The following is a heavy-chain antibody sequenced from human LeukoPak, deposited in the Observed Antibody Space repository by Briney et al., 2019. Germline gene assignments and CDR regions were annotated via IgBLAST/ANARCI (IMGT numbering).Heavy chain of an antibody. Sequence: PGGSLRLSCSASGFPFSTLGMHWVRRAPGKGLEHVSTIGSDGDGTYYADSVKDRFIISRDNSKNAVYLQMSSLRPEDTAVYYCVSPVFINFWGQGTLVTVSS. CDR3: VSPVFINF. CDR1: GFPFSTLG. CDR2: IGSDGDGT. D-gene: IGHD1-14*01. V-gene: IGHV3-64D*06. J-gene: IGHJ4*01.